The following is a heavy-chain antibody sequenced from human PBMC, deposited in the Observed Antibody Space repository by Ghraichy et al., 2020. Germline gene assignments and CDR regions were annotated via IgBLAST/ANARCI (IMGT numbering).Heavy chain of an antibody. Sequence: GGSLRLSCGASGLTVSSNYMSWVRQAPGKGLEWVSFIHSGGSTFYADSVKGRFTISRDNSKNTLYLQMNSLRAEDTAVYYCARVKTTVTFVTRHYYGMDVWGQGTTVTVSS. V-gene: IGHV3-53*01. CDR3: ARVKTTVTFVTRHYYGMDV. J-gene: IGHJ6*02. CDR1: GLTVSSNY. CDR2: IHSGGST. D-gene: IGHD4-17*01.